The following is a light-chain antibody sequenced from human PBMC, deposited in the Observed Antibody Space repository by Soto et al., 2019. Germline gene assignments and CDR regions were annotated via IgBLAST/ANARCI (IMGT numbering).Light chain of an antibody. V-gene: IGLV2-14*01. Sequence: QSVLTKPASVSGSPGQSITISCTGTSSDVCGYNYVSWYQQHPGKAPKLMIYDVSNRPSGSSNRFSGSKSGNTASLTISGLEAEDEADYYCSSYTSSSALGVFGGGTKLTVL. CDR3: SSYTSSSALGV. J-gene: IGLJ2*01. CDR2: DVS. CDR1: SSDVCGYNY.